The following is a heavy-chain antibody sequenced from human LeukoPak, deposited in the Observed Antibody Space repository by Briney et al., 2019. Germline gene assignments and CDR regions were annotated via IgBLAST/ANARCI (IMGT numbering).Heavy chain of an antibody. D-gene: IGHD1-26*01. CDR1: GYTFTSYG. CDR3: ARNPYSGSYSPRDGMDV. CDR2: ISAYNGNT. V-gene: IGHV1-18*01. J-gene: IGHJ6*04. Sequence: GASVKVSCKASGYTFTSYGISWVRQAPGQGLEWMGWISAYNGNTNYAQKLQGRVTMTTDTSTSTAYMELRSLRSDDTAVYYCARNPYSGSYSPRDGMDVWGKGTTVTVSS.